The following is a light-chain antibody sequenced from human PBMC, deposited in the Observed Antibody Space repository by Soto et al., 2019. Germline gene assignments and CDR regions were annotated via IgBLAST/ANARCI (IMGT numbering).Light chain of an antibody. Sequence: DIQMTQSPSSLSASVGDRVTITCRASQSISSYLNWYQQKPGKAPKLLIYATSSLQSGVPSRFSGSGSGTDCTLTISSLQPQDFATYYCPPSYSPASRTFGPGTKVDIK. CDR3: PPSYSPASRT. J-gene: IGKJ3*01. V-gene: IGKV1-39*01. CDR2: ATS. CDR1: QSISSY.